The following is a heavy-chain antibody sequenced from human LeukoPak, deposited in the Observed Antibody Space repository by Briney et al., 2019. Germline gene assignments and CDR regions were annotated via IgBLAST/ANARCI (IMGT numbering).Heavy chain of an antibody. Sequence: GESLKISCKGSGYSFTSYWIAWVRQMPGKGLEWMGIIYPDDSDTRYSPSFQGQVTISADKSITTAYLQWSSLKASDAAMYYCARRGVYGGYDEGFDIWGQGTMVSVSS. CDR2: IYPDDSDT. CDR1: GYSFTSYW. CDR3: ARRGVYGGYDEGFDI. J-gene: IGHJ3*02. D-gene: IGHD5-12*01. V-gene: IGHV5-51*01.